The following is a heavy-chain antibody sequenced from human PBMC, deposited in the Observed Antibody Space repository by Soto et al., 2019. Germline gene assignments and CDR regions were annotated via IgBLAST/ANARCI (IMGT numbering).Heavy chain of an antibody. CDR1: SGSISSSNW. CDR3: ARGPHYDFWSGPDFDY. D-gene: IGHD3-3*01. CDR2: IYHSGST. Sequence: SETLSLTCAVSSGSISSSNWWSWVRQPPGKGLEWIGEIYHSGSTNYNPSLKSRVTISVDTSKNQFSLKLSSVTAADTAVYYCARGPHYDFWSGPDFDYWGQGTLVTVSS. V-gene: IGHV4-4*02. J-gene: IGHJ4*02.